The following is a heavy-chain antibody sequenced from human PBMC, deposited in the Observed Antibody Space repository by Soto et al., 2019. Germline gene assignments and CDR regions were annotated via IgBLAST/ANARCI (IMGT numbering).Heavy chain of an antibody. CDR2: INHSRST. CDR3: ARGSGYDYVWGSYRPTPTEDWYFDL. D-gene: IGHD3-16*02. CDR1: GGSFSGYY. Sequence: QVQLQQWGAGLLKPSETLSLTCAVYGGSFSGYYWSWIRQPPGKGLEWIGEINHSRSTNYNPSLKSRVTISVDTSKNQFSRKLSSVTAADTAVYYCARGSGYDYVWGSYRPTPTEDWYFDLWGRGTLVTVSS. J-gene: IGHJ2*01. V-gene: IGHV4-34*01.